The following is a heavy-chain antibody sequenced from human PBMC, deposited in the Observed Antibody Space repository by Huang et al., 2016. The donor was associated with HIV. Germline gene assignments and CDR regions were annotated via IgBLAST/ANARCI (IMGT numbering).Heavy chain of an antibody. CDR2: GISKSFGGAS. Sequence: QLVESGGDSVQSGRSLRLSCRGSGFIFNDFAINWFRQSPGKGLEWIGFGISKSFGGASKSDPSVKDRFTVSRDEAKNVAFLQMDNLQVDDTAIYYCSPSGDDYFYFYMDVWGNGTTVIVS. D-gene: IGHD4-17*01. J-gene: IGHJ6*03. V-gene: IGHV3-49*03. CDR1: GFIFNDFA. CDR3: SPSGDDYFYFYMDV.